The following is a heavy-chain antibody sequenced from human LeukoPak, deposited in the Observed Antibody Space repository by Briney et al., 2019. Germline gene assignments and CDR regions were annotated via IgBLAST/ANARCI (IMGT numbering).Heavy chain of an antibody. Sequence: HTGGSLRLSCAASGLTFSSYWMHWVRQAPGKGLVWFSRINSDGSSTSYTDSVKGRFTISRDNAKNTLYLQMNSLRAEDTAVYYCARRSSGSPPYYFGYWGQGTLVTVSS. CDR1: GLTFSSYW. CDR3: ARRSSGSPPYYFGY. D-gene: IGHD1-26*01. J-gene: IGHJ4*02. CDR2: INSDGSST. V-gene: IGHV3-74*01.